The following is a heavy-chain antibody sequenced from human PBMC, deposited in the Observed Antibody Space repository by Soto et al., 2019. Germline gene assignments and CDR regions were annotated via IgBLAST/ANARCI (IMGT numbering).Heavy chain of an antibody. J-gene: IGHJ4*02. V-gene: IGHV4-31*03. CDR2: IYYSGST. D-gene: IGHD3-22*01. CDR1: GGSISSGGYY. Sequence: SETLSLTCTVSGGSISSGGYYWSWIRQHPGKGLEWIGYIYYSGSTYYNPSLKSRVTISVDTSKNQFSLKLSSVTAADTAVYYCARDPYYYDSSGYQGSYFDYWGQGALVTVSS. CDR3: ARDPYYYDSSGYQGSYFDY.